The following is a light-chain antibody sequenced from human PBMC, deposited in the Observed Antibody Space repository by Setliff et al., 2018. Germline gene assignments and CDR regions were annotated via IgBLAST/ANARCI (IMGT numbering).Light chain of an antibody. Sequence: QSVLTQPPSVSGAPGQRVSISCTGIGAGFGVHWYQQLPRTAPKLLISGNNNRPSGVPDRFSGSRSGTSASLVITGLQPEDEADYYCCSYTDSSDLYVFGSGTKVTVL. J-gene: IGLJ1*01. CDR2: GNN. V-gene: IGLV1-40*01. CDR3: CSYTDSSDLYV. CDR1: GAGFG.